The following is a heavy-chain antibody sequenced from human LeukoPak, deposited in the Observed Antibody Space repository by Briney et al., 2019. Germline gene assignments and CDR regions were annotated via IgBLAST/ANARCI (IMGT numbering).Heavy chain of an antibody. Sequence: ASETLSLTCTVSGGSISSYYWSWIRQPPGKGLEWIGYIYYSGSTNYNPSLKSRVTISVDTSKNQFSLKLSSVTAADTAVYYCARGFRSSSSSHYYYYYMDVWGKGTTVTVSS. J-gene: IGHJ6*03. D-gene: IGHD6-6*01. CDR2: IYYSGST. CDR3: ARGFRSSSSSHYYYYYMDV. CDR1: GGSISSYY. V-gene: IGHV4-59*01.